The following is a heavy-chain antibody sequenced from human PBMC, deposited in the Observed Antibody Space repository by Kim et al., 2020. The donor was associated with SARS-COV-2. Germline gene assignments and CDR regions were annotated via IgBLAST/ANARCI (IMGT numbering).Heavy chain of an antibody. V-gene: IGHV3-21*01. J-gene: IGHJ4*02. CDR1: GFTFSSYS. CDR3: ARGASSLINYYGSGSYYTPGGD. Sequence: GGSLRLSCAASGFTFSSYSMNWVRQAPGKGLEWVSSISSSSSYIYYADSVKGRFTISRDNAKNSLYLQMNSLRAEDTAVYYCARGASSLINYYGSGSYYTPGGDWGQGTLVTVSS. CDR2: ISSSSSYI. D-gene: IGHD3-10*01.